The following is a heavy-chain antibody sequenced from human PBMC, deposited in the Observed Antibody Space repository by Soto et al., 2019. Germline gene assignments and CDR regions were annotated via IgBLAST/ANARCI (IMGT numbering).Heavy chain of an antibody. V-gene: IGHV3-74*01. CDR3: ARASPYYYDSSGEFDY. D-gene: IGHD3-22*01. J-gene: IGHJ4*02. CDR2: INSDGSAT. CDR1: GFTFSSYW. Sequence: GGSLRLSCAASGFTFSSYWMHWVRQAPGKGLVWVSRINSDGSATNYADSVKGRFTISRDNAKNTLYLQMNSLRAEDTAVYYCARASPYYYDSSGEFDYWGQGTLVTVSS.